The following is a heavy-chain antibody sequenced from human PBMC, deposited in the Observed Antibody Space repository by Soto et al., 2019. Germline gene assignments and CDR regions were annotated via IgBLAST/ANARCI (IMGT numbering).Heavy chain of an antibody. CDR1: GGSISNYY. Sequence: SETLSLTCTVSGGSISNYYWSWIRQPPGKGPECIGHIYYSGGTRYNPSLKSRVTISVDTSKNQVSLRLSSVITADTAVYYCARDTSGYYSDNSCSVFDMWGQETMVTVSS. V-gene: IGHV4-59*01. J-gene: IGHJ3*02. D-gene: IGHD2-15*01. CDR3: ARDTSGYYSDNSCSVFDM. CDR2: IYYSGGT.